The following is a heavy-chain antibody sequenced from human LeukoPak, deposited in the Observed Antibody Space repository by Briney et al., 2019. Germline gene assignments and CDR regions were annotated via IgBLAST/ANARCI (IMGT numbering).Heavy chain of an antibody. Sequence: GGSLRHSCVASGFTFSNYAMTWVRQAPGKGLEWVSSTIGSGGRTYYADSVKGRFTLSRDNSKNTLFLHMDNLRADDTAVYYCTKDPNGDYIGAFDMWGPGTKVTVSS. CDR1: GFTFSNYA. V-gene: IGHV3-23*01. J-gene: IGHJ3*02. D-gene: IGHD2-21*02. CDR3: TKDPNGDYIGAFDM. CDR2: TIGSGGRT.